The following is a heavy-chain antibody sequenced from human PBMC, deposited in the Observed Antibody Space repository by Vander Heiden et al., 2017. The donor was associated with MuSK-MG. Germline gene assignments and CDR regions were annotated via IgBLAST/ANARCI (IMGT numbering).Heavy chain of an antibody. CDR2: ISSSSSYI. Sequence: EVQLVESGGGLVKPGGSLRPSCAASGFTFSSYSMNWVRQAPGKGLEWVSSISSSSSYIYYADSVKGRFTISRDNAKNSLYLQMNSLRAEDTAVYYCARSLAVAGTYYYMDVWGKGTTVTVSS. CDR1: GFTFSSYS. J-gene: IGHJ6*03. D-gene: IGHD6-19*01. V-gene: IGHV3-21*01. CDR3: ARSLAVAGTYYYMDV.